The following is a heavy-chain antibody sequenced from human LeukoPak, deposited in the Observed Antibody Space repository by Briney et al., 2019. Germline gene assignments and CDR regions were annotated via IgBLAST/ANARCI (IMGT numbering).Heavy chain of an antibody. CDR2: INPNNGGT. V-gene: IGHV1-2*02. CDR1: GYTFTGYF. CDR3: ARDERYDSSGYPFDY. Sequence: ASVKVSCKASGYTFTGYFTHWVRQAPGQGLEWMGWINPNNGGTKYAQKFQDRVTMTRDTSISTAYMELSRLRSNDTAVYYCARDERYDSSGYPFDYWGQGTLVTVSS. J-gene: IGHJ4*02. D-gene: IGHD3-22*01.